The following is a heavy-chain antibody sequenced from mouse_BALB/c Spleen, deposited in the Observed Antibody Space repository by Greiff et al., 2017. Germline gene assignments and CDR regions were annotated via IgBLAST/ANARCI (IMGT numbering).Heavy chain of an antibody. D-gene: IGHD2-4*01. CDR1: GFSLTGYG. V-gene: IGHV2-6-7*01. CDR3: ARGYYDYGVGAMDY. CDR2: IWGDGST. Sequence: VKLQESGPGLVAPSQSLSITCTVSGFSLTGYGVNWVRQPPGKGLEWLGMIWGDGSTDYNSALKSRLSIRKDNSKSQVFLKMNSLQTDDTAVYYCARGYYDYGVGAMDYWGQGTSVTVSA. J-gene: IGHJ4*01.